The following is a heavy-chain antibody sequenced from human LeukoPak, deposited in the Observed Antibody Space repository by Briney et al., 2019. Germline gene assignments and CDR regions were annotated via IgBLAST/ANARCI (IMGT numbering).Heavy chain of an antibody. CDR3: ARVVTTPYYYGMDV. D-gene: IGHD1-1*01. V-gene: IGHV3-74*01. J-gene: IGHJ6*02. CDR2: INSDGSST. Sequence: GGSLRLSCAASGFTFSSYWMHWVRQAPGKGLVWVSRINSDGSSTSYADSVKGRFTISRDNAKNTLYLQMNSLRAEDTAVYYCARVVTTPYYYGMDVWGQGTTVTVSS. CDR1: GFTFSSYW.